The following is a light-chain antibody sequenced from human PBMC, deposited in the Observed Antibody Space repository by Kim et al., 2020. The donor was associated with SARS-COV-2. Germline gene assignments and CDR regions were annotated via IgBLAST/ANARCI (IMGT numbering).Light chain of an antibody. V-gene: IGLV2-14*01. Sequence: QSALTQPASVSGSPGQSITISCTGTSSDVGGYNYVSWYQQHPGKAPKVVIYDVSKRPSGVSNRFSGSKSGNTASLTISGLQAEDEADYYCISYTTSSTLVFGGGTQLTVL. CDR2: DVS. J-gene: IGLJ2*01. CDR1: SSDVGGYNY. CDR3: ISYTTSSTLV.